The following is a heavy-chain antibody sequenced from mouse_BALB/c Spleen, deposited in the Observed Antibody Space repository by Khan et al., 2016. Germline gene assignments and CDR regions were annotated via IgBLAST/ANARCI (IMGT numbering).Heavy chain of an antibody. CDR1: GYSFTSYY. CDR2: IDPFNGGT. D-gene: IGHD1-1*01. J-gene: IGHJ4*01. V-gene: IGHV1S135*01. CDR3: ASSTQSFYAMDY. Sequence: LQQSGPELMKPGASVKISCKASGYSFTSYYMHWVKQSHGKSLEWIGYIDPFNGGTSYNQKFKGKATLTVDKSSSTAYMHLSSLTSEDSAVYYCASSTQSFYAMDYGGQGTSVTVSS.